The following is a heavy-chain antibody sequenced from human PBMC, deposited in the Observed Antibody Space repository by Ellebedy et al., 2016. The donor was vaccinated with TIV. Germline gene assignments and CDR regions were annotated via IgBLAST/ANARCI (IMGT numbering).Heavy chain of an antibody. V-gene: IGHV1-2*02. CDR2: INPNSGGT. CDR1: GYTFTGYY. D-gene: IGHD3-3*01. CDR3: ARDQVTIFGVSAFDI. J-gene: IGHJ3*02. Sequence: ASVKVSXXASGYTFTGYYMHWVRQAPGQGLEWMGWINPNSGGTNYAQKFQGRVTMTRDTSISTAYMELCRLRSDDTAVYYCARDQVTIFGVSAFDIWGQGTMVTVSS.